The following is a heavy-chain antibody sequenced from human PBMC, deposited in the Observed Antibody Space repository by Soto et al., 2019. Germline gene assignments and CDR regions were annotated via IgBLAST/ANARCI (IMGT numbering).Heavy chain of an antibody. CDR3: AREEVRGYYYYGMDV. CDR2: ISYDGSNK. V-gene: IGHV3-30-3*01. Sequence: GGSLRLSCAASGFTFSSYAMHWVRQAPGKGLEWVAVISYDGSNKYYADSVKGRFTISRDNSKNTLYLQMNSLRAEDTAVYYCAREEVRGYYYYGMDVWGQGTTVTVSS. J-gene: IGHJ6*02. D-gene: IGHD4-4*01. CDR1: GFTFSSYA.